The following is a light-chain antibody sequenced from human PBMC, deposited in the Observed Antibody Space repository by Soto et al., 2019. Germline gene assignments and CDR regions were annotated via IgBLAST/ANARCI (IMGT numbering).Light chain of an antibody. CDR1: QSVSANY. CDR3: QQYGSSPQT. Sequence: EIVLTQSPGTLSLSPGERATLSCRASQSVSANYLAWYQQKPGQAPRLLIYAASTRATGIPDRFSGSGSGTDFNLTISRLEPDDFAVYYCQQYGSSPQTFGQGTKLEIK. CDR2: AAS. V-gene: IGKV3-20*01. J-gene: IGKJ2*01.